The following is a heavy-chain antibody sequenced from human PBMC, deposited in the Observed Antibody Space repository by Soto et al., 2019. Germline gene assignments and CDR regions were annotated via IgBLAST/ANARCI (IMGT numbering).Heavy chain of an antibody. V-gene: IGHV5-51*01. Sequence: GAPLKISCKGFGYSFTSYWLGGVRQRPGKGLEWMGIFYPGDSGTRYSPSFQGQVTISADKSISTAYLQRSGLKASDTAMYYGATSDGGDANSGEFDSCGQGTMVTVAS. D-gene: IGHD2-21*02. CDR1: GYSFTSYW. J-gene: IGHJ3*02. CDR3: ATSDGGDANSGEFDS. CDR2: FYPGDSGT.